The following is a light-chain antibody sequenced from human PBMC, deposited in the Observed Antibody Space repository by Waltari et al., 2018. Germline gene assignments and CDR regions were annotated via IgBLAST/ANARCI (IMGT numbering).Light chain of an antibody. V-gene: IGKV1-9*01. CDR3: QQVNTYPRT. Sequence: DVQLTQSPSFLSASVGVRVTITCRASQGVNSYLAWYQQKPGQAPKLLIYSASTLQSGVPSRFSGSGSGTQFTLTISSLHPEDFATYYCQQVNTYPRTFGQGTKVEIK. CDR1: QGVNSY. CDR2: SAS. J-gene: IGKJ1*01.